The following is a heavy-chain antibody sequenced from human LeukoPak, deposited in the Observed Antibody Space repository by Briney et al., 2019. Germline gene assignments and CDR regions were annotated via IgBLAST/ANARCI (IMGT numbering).Heavy chain of an antibody. J-gene: IGHJ4*02. CDR3: ARLGSIAARPEDY. D-gene: IGHD6-6*01. CDR1: GYTFTGYY. V-gene: IGHV1-2*02. Sequence: EASVKVSCKASGYTFTGYYMHWVRQASGQGLEWMGWINPNSGGTNYAQKFQGRVTMTRDTSISTAYMELSRLRSDDTAVYYCARLGSIAARPEDYWGQGTLVTVSS. CDR2: INPNSGGT.